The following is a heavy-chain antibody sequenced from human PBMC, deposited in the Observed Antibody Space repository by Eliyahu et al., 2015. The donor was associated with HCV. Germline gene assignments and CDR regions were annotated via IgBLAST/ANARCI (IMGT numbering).Heavy chain of an antibody. D-gene: IGHD4-17*01. CDR3: ARGIVSDYPSP. CDR2: ISSSSSYI. J-gene: IGHJ5*02. Sequence: EVQLVESGGGLVKPGGSLRLSCAASGSTFSSYSMNWVRQAPGKGLEWVSSISSSSSYIYYADAVKGRFTISRDNAKNSLYLQMNSLRAEDTAVYYCARGIVSDYPSPWGQGTLVTASS. CDR1: GSTFSSYS. V-gene: IGHV3-21*01.